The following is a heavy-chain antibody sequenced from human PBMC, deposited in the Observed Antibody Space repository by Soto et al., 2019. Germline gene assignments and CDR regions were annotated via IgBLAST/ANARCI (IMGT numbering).Heavy chain of an antibody. Sequence: EVQLVESGGDLVQPGGSLRLSCAASGFTFSGHGMHWVRQVPGKGLEWVSRINTDGGTSDYADSVKGRFTISRDNAKNTLYLQMNALRAEDTSVYYCAREAGYWSSTSSYRRAFDTWGQGTRVTAS. V-gene: IGHV3-74*01. CDR1: GFTFSGHG. CDR2: INTDGGTS. D-gene: IGHD2-2*01. CDR3: AREAGYWSSTSSYRRAFDT. J-gene: IGHJ3*02.